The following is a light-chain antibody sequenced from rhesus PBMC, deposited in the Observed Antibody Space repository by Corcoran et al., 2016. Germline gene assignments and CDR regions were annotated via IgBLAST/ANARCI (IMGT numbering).Light chain of an antibody. V-gene: IGKV1-69*01. CDR1: QGISNW. CDR3: QQHDNSPFT. Sequence: DIQMAQSPSSLTASVGDRVTITCRASQGISNWLAWYQQKPGKAPKLLSYRASNLETGVPSRFSGSGSGTDFTRTISSLQPEDSATYYCQQHDNSPFTVGPGTKLDIK. CDR2: RAS. J-gene: IGKJ3*01.